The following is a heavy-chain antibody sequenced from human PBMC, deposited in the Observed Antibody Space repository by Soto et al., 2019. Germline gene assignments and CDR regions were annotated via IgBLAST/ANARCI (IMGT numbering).Heavy chain of an antibody. CDR2: ISFDGSNK. J-gene: IGHJ4*02. V-gene: IGHV3-30-3*01. CDR1: GFTFSTYA. D-gene: IGHD3-3*01. CDR3: ARSQSNYDVWSAYSD. Sequence: QVQLVESGGGVVQSGRSLRLSCAASGFTFSTYAMHWVRQAPGKGLEWVAIISFDGSNKFYADSVKGRFTISRDKSKNTLYLQMNSLRAEDTAVYYCARSQSNYDVWSAYSDWGQGTLVTVSS.